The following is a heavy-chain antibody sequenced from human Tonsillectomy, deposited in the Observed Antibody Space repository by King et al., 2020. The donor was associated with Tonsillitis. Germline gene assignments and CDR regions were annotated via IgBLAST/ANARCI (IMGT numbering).Heavy chain of an antibody. D-gene: IGHD6-6*01. CDR3: AKDGYSSSSVFDY. CDR2: ISGGGGST. V-gene: IGHV3-43*02. CDR1: GFTFDYYA. Sequence: VQLVESGGGVVKPGGSLRLSCAASGFTFDYYAMHWVRQAPGKGLEWVSLISGGGGSTYYSDFGKGRFTISRDNSKNSLYLQMNSLRTEDTALYYCAKDGYSSSSVFDYWGQGTLVTVSS. J-gene: IGHJ4*02.